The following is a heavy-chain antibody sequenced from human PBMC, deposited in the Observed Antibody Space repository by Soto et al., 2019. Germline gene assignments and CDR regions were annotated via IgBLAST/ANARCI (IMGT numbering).Heavy chain of an antibody. CDR2: IQYDGSKK. J-gene: IGHJ5*01. CDR1: GFTFRNYD. V-gene: IGHV3-33*06. D-gene: IGHD1-26*01. CDR3: AKDLEVVGANRWGYDS. Sequence: VQLVESGGGVVQPGRSLRLSCEASGFTFRNYDMHWVRQTPVKGLEWVAGIQYDGSKKYYAESVKGRFTISRDNSKNTLDLEIDSLRAEDTAVYYCAKDLEVVGANRWGYDSWGQGTLVTVSS.